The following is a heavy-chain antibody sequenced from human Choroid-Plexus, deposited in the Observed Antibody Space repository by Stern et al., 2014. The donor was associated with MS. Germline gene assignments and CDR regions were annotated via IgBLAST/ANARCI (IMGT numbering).Heavy chain of an antibody. V-gene: IGHV1-2*02. CDR2: INPNTGGT. CDR1: GYIFTGYY. CDR3: ARDQRGITIFGVVTDYYYLGMDV. J-gene: IGHJ6*02. Sequence: QVQLMQSGAEVKKPGASVKVSCKTSGYIFTGYYIYWVRQAPGQGLEWLASINPNTGGTTYAQKFQGRVTMSRDTSISTAYVELSSLTSDDTAVYYCARDQRGITIFGVVTDYYYLGMDVWGQGTTVTVSS. D-gene: IGHD3-3*01.